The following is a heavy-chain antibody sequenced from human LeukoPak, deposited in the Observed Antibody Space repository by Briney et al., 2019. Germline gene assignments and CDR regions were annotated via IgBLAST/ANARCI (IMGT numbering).Heavy chain of an antibody. Sequence: SETLSLTCTVSGGSISSSSYYWGWIRQPPGKGLEWIGSIYHSGITYYNPSLKSRVTISVDTSKNQFSLKLSSVTAADTAVYYCARARSTRLSSDAFDIWGQGTMVTVSS. CDR1: GGSISSSSYY. CDR3: ARARSTRLSSDAFDI. CDR2: IYHSGIT. D-gene: IGHD2-2*01. J-gene: IGHJ3*02. V-gene: IGHV4-39*07.